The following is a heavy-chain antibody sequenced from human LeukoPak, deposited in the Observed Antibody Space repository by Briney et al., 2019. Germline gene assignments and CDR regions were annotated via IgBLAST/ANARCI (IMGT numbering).Heavy chain of an antibody. J-gene: IGHJ5*02. CDR3: ARGSYGRSYNWFDP. Sequence: SETLSLTCTVSGGSISSGSYYWSWIRQPAGKGLEWIGRIYTSGSTNYNPSLKSRVTISVDTSKNQFSLKLSSVTAADTAVYYCARGSYGRSYNWFDPWGQGTLVTVSS. CDR2: IYTSGST. D-gene: IGHD5-18*01. CDR1: GGSISSGSYY. V-gene: IGHV4-61*02.